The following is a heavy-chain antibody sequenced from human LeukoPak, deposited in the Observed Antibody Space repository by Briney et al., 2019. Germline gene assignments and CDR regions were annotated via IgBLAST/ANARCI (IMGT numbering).Heavy chain of an antibody. Sequence: PSETLSLTCTVSGGSISSSSYYWGWIRQPPGKGLEWIGSIYYSGSTYYNPSLKSRVTISVDTSKDQFSLKLSSVTAADTAVYYCARGYCSGGSCYSYYYYNYMDVWGKGTTVTVSS. CDR1: GGSISSSSYY. D-gene: IGHD2-15*01. V-gene: IGHV4-39*07. CDR2: IYYSGST. CDR3: ARGYCSGGSCYSYYYYNYMDV. J-gene: IGHJ6*03.